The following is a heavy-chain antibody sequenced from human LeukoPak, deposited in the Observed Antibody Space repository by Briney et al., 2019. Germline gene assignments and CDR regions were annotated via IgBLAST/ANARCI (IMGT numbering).Heavy chain of an antibody. Sequence: ASVKVSCKASGGTFSSYAISWVRQAPGQGLEWMGGIIPIFGTANYAQKLQGRVTITTDESTSAAYMELSSLRCEDTAVYYCARGVDGITMVREFDRWGQGSLVTVSS. CDR2: IIPIFGTA. V-gene: IGHV1-69*05. CDR3: ARGVDGITMVREFDR. J-gene: IGHJ5*02. D-gene: IGHD3-10*01. CDR1: GGTFSSYA.